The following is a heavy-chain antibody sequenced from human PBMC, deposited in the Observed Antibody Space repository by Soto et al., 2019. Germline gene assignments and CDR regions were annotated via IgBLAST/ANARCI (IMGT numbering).Heavy chain of an antibody. D-gene: IGHD3-3*01. J-gene: IGHJ4*02. CDR1: GFTFSTYA. Sequence: EVQLLESGGGLVQPGGSLRLSCAASGFTFSTYAMTWVRQAPGKGLEWVSGIRGSGTAAYYADSVKGRFTISRDNSNNTLHLQMRSLTADDTAVYYCAKGPHFDFWSGYSHYFDYWGQGTLVTVSS. CDR3: AKGPHFDFWSGYSHYFDY. CDR2: IRGSGTAA. V-gene: IGHV3-23*01.